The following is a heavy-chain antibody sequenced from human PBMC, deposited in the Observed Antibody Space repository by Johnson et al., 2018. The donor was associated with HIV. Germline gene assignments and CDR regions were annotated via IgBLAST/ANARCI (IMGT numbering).Heavy chain of an antibody. CDR2: IYSGGST. CDR3: AHSVGATDDAFDI. Sequence: VQLVESGGGLVQPGGSLRLSCAASGFTVSSNYMSWVRQAPGKGLEWVSVIYSGGSTYYADSVKGRFTISRDNSKNTLYLQMNSLRAEDTAVYYCAHSVGATDDAFDIWGQGTMVTVSS. V-gene: IGHV3-66*01. D-gene: IGHD1-26*01. CDR1: GFTVSSNY. J-gene: IGHJ3*02.